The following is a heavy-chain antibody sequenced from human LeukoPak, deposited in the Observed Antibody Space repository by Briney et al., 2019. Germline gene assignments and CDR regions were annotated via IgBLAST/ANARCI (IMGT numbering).Heavy chain of an antibody. J-gene: IGHJ3*02. V-gene: IGHV3-7*01. CDR2: INQDESEK. D-gene: IGHD3-10*01. Sequence: PGGSLRLSCAASGFTFSSYWMTWVRQAPGKGLEWVANINQDESEKYYVDSVKGRFTISRDNAKNSLSLQMNSLRAEDTAVYYCARGRLLWFGESVDAFDIWGQGTMVTVSS. CDR1: GFTFSSYW. CDR3: ARGRLLWFGESVDAFDI.